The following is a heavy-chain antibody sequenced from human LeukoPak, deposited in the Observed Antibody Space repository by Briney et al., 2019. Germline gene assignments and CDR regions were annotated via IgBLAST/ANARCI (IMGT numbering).Heavy chain of an antibody. CDR2: IYYSGST. J-gene: IGHJ6*02. D-gene: IGHD3-22*01. Sequence: LSETLSLTCTVSGGSVSSGSYYWSWIRQPPGKGLEWIGYIYYSGSTNYNPSLKSRVTISVDTSKNQFSLKLSSVTAADTAVYYCARDRSPEHYYDSSHWDYYYGMDVWGQGTTVTVSS. CDR1: GGSVSSGSYY. CDR3: ARDRSPEHYYDSSHWDYYYGMDV. V-gene: IGHV4-61*01.